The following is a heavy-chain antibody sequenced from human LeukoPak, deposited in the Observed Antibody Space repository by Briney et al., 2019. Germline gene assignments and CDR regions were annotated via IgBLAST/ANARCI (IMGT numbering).Heavy chain of an antibody. CDR1: GFTVSSNY. J-gene: IGHJ3*02. CDR3: AKDKLAGITIFGVVTHDAFDI. Sequence: PGGSLRLSCAASGFTVSSNYMSWVRQAPGKGLEWVSVIYSGGSTYYADSVKGRFTISRDNAKNSLYLQMNSLRAEDTALYYCAKDKLAGITIFGVVTHDAFDIWGQGTMVTVSS. V-gene: IGHV3-53*05. D-gene: IGHD3-3*01. CDR2: IYSGGST.